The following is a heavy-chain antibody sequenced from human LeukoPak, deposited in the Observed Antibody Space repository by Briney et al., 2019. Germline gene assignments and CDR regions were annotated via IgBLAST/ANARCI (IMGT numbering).Heavy chain of an antibody. Sequence: GGSLRLSCAASGFTFSGYAMSWVRQAPGKGLEWVSAISDSGGSTCYPDSVKGRFTISRDNSRNTLYLQSNSLRAEDTAVYYCAKEDLYYGMDVWGKGTTVTVSS. CDR3: AKEDLYYGMDV. CDR2: ISDSGGST. CDR1: GFTFSGYA. V-gene: IGHV3-23*01. J-gene: IGHJ6*04.